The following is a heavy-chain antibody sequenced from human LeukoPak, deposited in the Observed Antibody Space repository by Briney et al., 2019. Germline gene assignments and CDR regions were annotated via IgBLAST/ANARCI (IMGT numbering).Heavy chain of an antibody. CDR2: INPSGGST. D-gene: IGHD5-24*01. V-gene: IGHV1-46*03. CDR3: ASFISGDSDGYPLAGSY. CDR1: GYTFTSYY. J-gene: IGHJ4*02. Sequence: ASVKVSCKASGYTFTSYYMHWVRQAPGQGLEWMGIINPSGGSTSYAQKFHGRVTMTRDTSTSTVYMELSSLRSEDTAVYYCASFISGDSDGYPLAGSYWGQGTLVTVSS.